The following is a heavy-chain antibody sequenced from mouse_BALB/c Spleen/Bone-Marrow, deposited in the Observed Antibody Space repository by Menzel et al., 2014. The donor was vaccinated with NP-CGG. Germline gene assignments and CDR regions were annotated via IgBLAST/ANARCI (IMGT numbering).Heavy chain of an antibody. J-gene: IGHJ2*01. CDR2: IDPANGNT. D-gene: IGHD2-4*01. CDR1: GFNIKDTY. CDR3: ALYYDYDGGY. V-gene: IGHV14-3*02. Sequence: EVQLQQSGAELVKPGASVKLSCKASGFNIKDTYMHWVKQRPEQGLEWIGRIDPANGNTKYDQKFQGKATITADTSSNTDYLQLSSLTSEDTAVYYCALYYDYDGGYWGQGTTRTGSS.